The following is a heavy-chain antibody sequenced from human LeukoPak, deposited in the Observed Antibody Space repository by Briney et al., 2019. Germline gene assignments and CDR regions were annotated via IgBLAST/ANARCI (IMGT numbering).Heavy chain of an antibody. CDR2: MNPNSGNT. CDR1: GYTFTSYD. CDR3: ARDLLRGSYPLSY. V-gene: IGHV1-8*01. Sequence: ASVKVSCKASGYTFTSYDINWVRQATGQGLEWMGWMNPNSGNTGYAQKFQGRVTMTRDTSTSTVYMELSSLRSEDTAVYYCARDLLRGSYPLSYWGQGTLVTVSS. D-gene: IGHD1-26*01. J-gene: IGHJ4*02.